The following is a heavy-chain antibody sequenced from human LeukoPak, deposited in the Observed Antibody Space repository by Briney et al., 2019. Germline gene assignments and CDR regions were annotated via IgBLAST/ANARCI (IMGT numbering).Heavy chain of an antibody. CDR2: INHSGST. CDR3: ARASRGIAALTHFDY. CDR1: GGSFSVYY. V-gene: IGHV4-34*01. J-gene: IGHJ4*02. D-gene: IGHD6-6*01. Sequence: SETLSLTCAVYGGSFSVYYWSWIRQPPGKGRECIWEINHSGSTNYNPSLKSRVTISVDTSKNQFCLKLSSVTAADTAVYYCARASRGIAALTHFDYWGQGTLVTVSS.